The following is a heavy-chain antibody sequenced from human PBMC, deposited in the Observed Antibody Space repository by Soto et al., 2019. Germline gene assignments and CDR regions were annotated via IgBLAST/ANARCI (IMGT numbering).Heavy chain of an antibody. J-gene: IGHJ5*02. D-gene: IGHD3-22*01. Sequence: EVQLLESGGGLVPPGGSLRLSCAASGFTFSTYATSWVRQAPGKGLEWVSGFSGSGGGTYYADSVKGRFTISRDNSRNTLYLQMNSLRAEDTAVYYCAKGSGYNPTYNWFDPWGQGTLVTVSS. CDR3: AKGSGYNPTYNWFDP. V-gene: IGHV3-23*01. CDR2: FSGSGGGT. CDR1: GFTFSTYA.